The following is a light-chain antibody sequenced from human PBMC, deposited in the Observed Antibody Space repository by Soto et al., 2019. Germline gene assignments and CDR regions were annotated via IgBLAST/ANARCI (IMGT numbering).Light chain of an antibody. CDR2: DVS. V-gene: IGKV3-11*01. CDR3: QHYDNSRGT. Sequence: IVLTQSPATLSLSPGKRATLSCRASQNISNYLIWYPKKPGHAPRLLIYDVSNRATGIPARFSGSGSGTDFTLTISSLETEDFAVYDCQHYDNSRGTFGQGTKVDIK. J-gene: IGKJ1*01. CDR1: QNISNY.